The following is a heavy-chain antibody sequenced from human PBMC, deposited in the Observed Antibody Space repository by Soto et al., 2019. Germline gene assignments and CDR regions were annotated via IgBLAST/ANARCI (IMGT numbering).Heavy chain of an antibody. J-gene: IGHJ5*02. CDR1: GYTFTSYG. CDR3: ARDSAALRGYSREMNWFDP. CDR2: ISAYNGNT. V-gene: IGHV1-18*01. D-gene: IGHD6-13*01. Sequence: QVPLVQSGAEVKKPGASVKVSCKASGYTFTSYGISWVRQAPGQGLEWMGWISAYNGNTNYAQKLQGRVTMTTDTSTSTAYMELRSLRSDDTAVYYCARDSAALRGYSREMNWFDPWGQGTLVTVSS.